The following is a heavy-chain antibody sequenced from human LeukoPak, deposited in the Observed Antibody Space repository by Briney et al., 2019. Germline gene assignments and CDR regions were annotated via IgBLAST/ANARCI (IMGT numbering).Heavy chain of an antibody. CDR3: ARDPKIFTMMNAFDI. CDR2: ISYDGSNK. D-gene: IGHD3-22*01. J-gene: IGHJ3*02. V-gene: IGHV3-30*03. Sequence: GRSLRLSCAASGFTFSSYGMHWVRQAPGKGLEWVAVISYDGSNKYYADSVKGRFTISRDNSKNTLYLQMNSLRAEDTAVYYCARDPKIFTMMNAFDIWGQGTMVTVSS. CDR1: GFTFSSYG.